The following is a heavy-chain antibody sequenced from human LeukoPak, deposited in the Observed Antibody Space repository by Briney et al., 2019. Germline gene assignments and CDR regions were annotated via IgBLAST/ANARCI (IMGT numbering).Heavy chain of an antibody. J-gene: IGHJ4*02. Sequence: SEPLSLTCTVSGGSISSGGYYWSWIRQHPGRGLEWIGYIYYSGSTYYNPSLKSRVTISVDTSKNQFSLKLSSVTAADTAVYYCARAQVGHYDILTGEVDYWGQGTLVTVSS. D-gene: IGHD3-9*01. CDR1: GGSISSGGYY. CDR2: IYYSGST. CDR3: ARAQVGHYDILTGEVDY. V-gene: IGHV4-31*03.